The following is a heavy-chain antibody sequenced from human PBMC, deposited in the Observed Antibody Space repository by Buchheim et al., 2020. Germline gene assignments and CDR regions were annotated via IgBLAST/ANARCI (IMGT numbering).Heavy chain of an antibody. CDR3: ARDGVQLHMVYYFDY. V-gene: IGHV3-48*03. D-gene: IGHD2-8*01. J-gene: IGHJ4*02. CDR2: ISSSGSTI. Sequence: EVQLVESGGGLVQPGGSLRLSCAASGFTFSSYEMNWVRQAPGKGLEWVSYISSSGSTIYYADSVKGRFTIPRDNAKNSLYLQMNSLRAEDTAVYYCARDGVQLHMVYYFDYWGQGTL. CDR1: GFTFSSYE.